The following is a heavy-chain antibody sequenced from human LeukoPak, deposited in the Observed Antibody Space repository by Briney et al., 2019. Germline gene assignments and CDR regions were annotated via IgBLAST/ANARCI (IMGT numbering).Heavy chain of an antibody. V-gene: IGHV3-48*03. D-gene: IGHD3-9*01. CDR1: GFTFSSYE. J-gene: IGHJ6*03. Sequence: GGSLRLSCAASGFTFSSYEMNWVRQAPGKGLEWVSYISSSGSTIYYADSVKGRFTISRDNAKNSLYLQMNSLRAEDTAVYYCAKNVREADWYYYYMDVWGKGTTVTVSS. CDR2: ISSSGSTI. CDR3: AKNVREADWYYYYMDV.